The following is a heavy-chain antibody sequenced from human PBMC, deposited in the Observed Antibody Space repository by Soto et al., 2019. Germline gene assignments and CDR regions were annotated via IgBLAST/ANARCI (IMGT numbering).Heavy chain of an antibody. V-gene: IGHV3-33*01. D-gene: IGHD6-19*01. CDR2: IWYDGSNK. J-gene: IGHJ4*02. CDR3: ARARARSSGWLFDY. CDR1: GFTFSSYG. Sequence: ESGGGVVQPGMSLRLSCAASGFTFSSYGMHWVRQAPGKGLEWVAVIWYDGSNKYYADSVKGRFTISRANSKNTLYLQMNSLRAEDTAVYYCARARARSSGWLFDYWGQGTLVTVSS.